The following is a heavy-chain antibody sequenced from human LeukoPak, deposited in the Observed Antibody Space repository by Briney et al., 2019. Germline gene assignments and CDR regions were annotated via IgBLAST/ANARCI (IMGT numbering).Heavy chain of an antibody. V-gene: IGHV3-21*01. J-gene: IGHJ4*02. CDR2: ISSDSSYI. Sequence: GGPLRLSCAASGFTFSSYAMSWVRQAPGKGLEWVSSISSDSSYIYYADSLKGRFTISRDNAKNSLYLQMNSLRAEDTAVYYCARDLRRILDYWGQGTLVTVSS. CDR1: GFTFSSYA. D-gene: IGHD2/OR15-2a*01. CDR3: ARDLRRILDY.